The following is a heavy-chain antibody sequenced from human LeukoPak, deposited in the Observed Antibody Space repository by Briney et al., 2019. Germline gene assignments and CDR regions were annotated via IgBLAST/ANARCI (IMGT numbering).Heavy chain of an antibody. Sequence: SETLSLTCTVSGGSISSGAYYWNWIRQHPGKGLEWIGYIYYSGSTYYNLSLKSRVTMSVDTSKNQFPLKLSSVTAADTAVYYCAREVIEDWFDPWGQGTLVTVSS. CDR3: AREVIEDWFDP. CDR1: GGSISSGAYY. CDR2: IYYSGST. J-gene: IGHJ5*02. V-gene: IGHV4-31*03. D-gene: IGHD2/OR15-2a*01.